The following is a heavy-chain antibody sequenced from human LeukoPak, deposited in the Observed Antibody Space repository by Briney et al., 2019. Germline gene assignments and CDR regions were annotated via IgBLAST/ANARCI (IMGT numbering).Heavy chain of an antibody. CDR2: INHSGST. V-gene: IGHV4-34*01. J-gene: IGHJ4*02. D-gene: IGHD2-15*01. CDR3: ARGTTYRYCSGGSCSDFDY. CDR1: GGSFSGYY. Sequence: SETLSLTCAVYGGSFSGYYWSWIRQPPGKGLEWIGEINHSGSTNYNPSLKSRVTISVDTSKNQFSLKLSSVTAADTAVYYCARGTTYRYCSGGSCSDFDYWGQGTLVTVSS.